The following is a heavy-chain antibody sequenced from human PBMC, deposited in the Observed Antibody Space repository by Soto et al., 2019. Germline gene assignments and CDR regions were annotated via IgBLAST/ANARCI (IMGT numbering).Heavy chain of an antibody. Sequence: QVQLVQSGAELKKPGSSVKVSCKASGDTFSFYTINWVRQAPGLGLEWMGRVNPILSMSNYAHKFQGRVTITAAKSTSTAYMALRSLRSEDTAFYYCATTYGSGYRAFDYWGQGALVTVSS. V-gene: IGHV1-69*02. J-gene: IGHJ4*02. CDR3: ATTYGSGYRAFDY. D-gene: IGHD3-10*01. CDR1: GDTFSFYT. CDR2: VNPILSMS.